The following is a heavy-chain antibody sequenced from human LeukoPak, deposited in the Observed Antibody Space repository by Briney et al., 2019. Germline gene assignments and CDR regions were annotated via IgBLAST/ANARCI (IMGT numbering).Heavy chain of an antibody. Sequence: KPGGSLRLSCAASGFTFSSYAISWVRQAPGQGLEWMGGIIPIFGTANYAQKFQGRVTITADESTSTAYMELSSLRSEDTAVYYCARDLLTTKAFDIWGQGTMVTVSS. D-gene: IGHD4-17*01. CDR1: GFTFSSYA. V-gene: IGHV1-69*01. J-gene: IGHJ3*02. CDR2: IIPIFGTA. CDR3: ARDLLTTKAFDI.